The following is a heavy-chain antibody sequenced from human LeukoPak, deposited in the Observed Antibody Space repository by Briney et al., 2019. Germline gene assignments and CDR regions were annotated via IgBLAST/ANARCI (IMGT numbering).Heavy chain of an antibody. CDR1: GFTFSSYS. J-gene: IGHJ4*02. CDR3: ARDRAWGTYYYDSSGYYYS. V-gene: IGHV3-21*01. Sequence: GGSLRLSCAASGFTFSSYSMNWVRQAPGKGLEWVSSISSSSSYIYYADSVKGRFTISRDNAKNSLYLQMSSLRAEDTAVYYCARDRAWGTYYYDSSGYYYSWGQGTLVTVSS. D-gene: IGHD3-22*01. CDR2: ISSSSSYI.